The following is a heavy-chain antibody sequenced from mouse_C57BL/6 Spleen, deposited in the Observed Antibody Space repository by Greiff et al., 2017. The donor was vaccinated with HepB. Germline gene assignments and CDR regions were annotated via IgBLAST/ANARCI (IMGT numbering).Heavy chain of an antibody. D-gene: IGHD2-5*01. V-gene: IGHV5-4*01. Sequence: EVKLMESGEGLVKPGGSLKLSCAASGFTFSSYAMSWVRQTPEKRLEWVATISDGGSYTYYPDNVKGRFTISRDNAKNNLYLQMSHLKSEDTAMYYCARDNSNYVFYAMDYWGQGTSVTVSS. CDR3: ARDNSNYVFYAMDY. CDR2: ISDGGSYT. CDR1: GFTFSSYA. J-gene: IGHJ4*01.